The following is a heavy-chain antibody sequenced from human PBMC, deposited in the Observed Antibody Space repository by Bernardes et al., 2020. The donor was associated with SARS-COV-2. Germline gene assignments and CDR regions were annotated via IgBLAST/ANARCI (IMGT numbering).Heavy chain of an antibody. V-gene: IGHV3-64*01. D-gene: IGHD6-19*01. Sequence: GGSLRLSCAASEFTFSRYVMHWVRQAPGKGLEHVSGVSTDGAGTYYAPSVKGRFTVSRDNSKNTLHLQMGSLRPDDMAVYYCARNYLAVGGTGNYYGMDVWGQGTTVTVSS. CDR1: EFTFSRYV. CDR3: ARNYLAVGGTGNYYGMDV. CDR2: VSTDGAGT. J-gene: IGHJ6*02.